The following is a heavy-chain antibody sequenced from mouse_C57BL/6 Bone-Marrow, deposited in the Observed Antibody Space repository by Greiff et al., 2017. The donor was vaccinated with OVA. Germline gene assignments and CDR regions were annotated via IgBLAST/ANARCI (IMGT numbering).Heavy chain of an antibody. J-gene: IGHJ3*01. CDR3: AREIAEVVKAY. V-gene: IGHV1-64*01. CDR1: GYTFTSYW. D-gene: IGHD1-1*01. CDR2: FHPTSGCT. Sequence: QVQLQQPGAELVKPGASVKLSCKASGYTFTSYWMHWVKQRPGQGLEWIGMFHPTSGCTNYTQKFKSTATLTVDKSSSTAYMQLISLTSEDSAVDYCAREIAEVVKAYWGQGTLVTVSA.